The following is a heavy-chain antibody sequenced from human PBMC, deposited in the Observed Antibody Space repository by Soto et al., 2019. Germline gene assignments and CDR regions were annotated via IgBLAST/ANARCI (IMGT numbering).Heavy chain of an antibody. D-gene: IGHD6-13*01. Sequence: KPSETLSLTCTVSGGSISSSSYYWGWIRQPPGKGLEWIGSIYYSGSTYYNPSLKSRVTISVDTSKNQFSLKLSSVTAADTAVYYCARQQQLAPIDCWGQGTLVTV. CDR2: IYYSGST. CDR1: GGSISSSSYY. CDR3: ARQQQLAPIDC. J-gene: IGHJ4*02. V-gene: IGHV4-39*01.